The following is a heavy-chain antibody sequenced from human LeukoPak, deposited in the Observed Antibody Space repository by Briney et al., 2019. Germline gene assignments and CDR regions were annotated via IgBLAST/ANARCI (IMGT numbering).Heavy chain of an antibody. Sequence: PGGSRRLSCAVSGFTFSPYGMHWFRQAPGKGLEWVAFIRYDGTNKYYTDSVKGRFTISRDNSNNTLYLQMNSLRLEDTAVYYCARDGRYFDWLLGASRAQGTLVTVSS. J-gene: IGHJ4*02. CDR3: ARDGRYFDWLLGAS. V-gene: IGHV3-30*02. CDR2: IRYDGTNK. CDR1: GFTFSPYG. D-gene: IGHD3-9*01.